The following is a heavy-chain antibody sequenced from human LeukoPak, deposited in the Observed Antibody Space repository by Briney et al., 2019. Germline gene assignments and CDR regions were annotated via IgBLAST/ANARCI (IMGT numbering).Heavy chain of an antibody. CDR1: GFTFGSYA. Sequence: QPGGSLRLSCAASGFTFGSYALHWVRQASGKGLEWVAFISYHGKSENYADSVKGRFTISRDISKNMLYLQMNSLRPEDTAVYYCARDSVTTGFYFDYWGQGTLVTVSS. J-gene: IGHJ4*02. CDR2: ISYHGKSE. CDR3: ARDSVTTGFYFDY. V-gene: IGHV3-30*04. D-gene: IGHD4-17*01.